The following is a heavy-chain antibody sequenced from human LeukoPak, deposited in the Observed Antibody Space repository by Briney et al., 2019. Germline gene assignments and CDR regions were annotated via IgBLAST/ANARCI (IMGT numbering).Heavy chain of an antibody. Sequence: GASVKVSCKASGYTFTSYDINWVRQATGQGLEWMGWMNPNSGNTAYAQKLQGRVAMTRTTSTSTAYMQLSSLTSEDTAVYYCARTSLYATNHDAFDIWGQGTMVTVSS. CDR3: ARTSLYATNHDAFDI. V-gene: IGHV1-8*02. D-gene: IGHD2-8*01. CDR2: MNPNSGNT. CDR1: GYTFTSYD. J-gene: IGHJ3*02.